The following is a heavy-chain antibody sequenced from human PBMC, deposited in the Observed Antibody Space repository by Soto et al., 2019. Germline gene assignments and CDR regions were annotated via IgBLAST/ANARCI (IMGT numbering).Heavy chain of an antibody. CDR2: ISFDGSER. J-gene: IGHJ6*02. CDR1: GLTFRDSG. V-gene: IGHV3-30*03. D-gene: IGHD5-12*01. Sequence: QVQLVESGGGVVQPGTSLRLSCVVSGLTFRDSGMHWVRQAPGKGLEWVAVISFDGSERHYRDSVQGRFSISRDNSRNTLYLQMNSLRGDHSAGYYFADGKDGVRVDYGMDVWGQGSTVTVSS. CDR3: ADGKDGVRVDYGMDV.